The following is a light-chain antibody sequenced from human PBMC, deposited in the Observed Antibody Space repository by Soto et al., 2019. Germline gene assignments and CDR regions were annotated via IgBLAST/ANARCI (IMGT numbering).Light chain of an antibody. J-gene: IGKJ1*01. V-gene: IGKV1-5*03. CDR3: QQYSTYLT. Sequence: DIQMTQSPSTLSASVGDRVTITCRASQSISSWLAWYQQKPGKAPKLLIYKASSLESGVPSRFSGSGSGTEFTLTISSLQPDDFATYYCQQYSTYLTFGQGTKVDI. CDR1: QSISSW. CDR2: KAS.